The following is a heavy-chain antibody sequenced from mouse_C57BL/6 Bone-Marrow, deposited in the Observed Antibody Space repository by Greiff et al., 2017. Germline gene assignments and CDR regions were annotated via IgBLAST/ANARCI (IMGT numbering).Heavy chain of an antibody. V-gene: IGHV5-4*01. CDR1: GFTFSSYA. Sequence: EVQVVESGGGLVKPGGSLKLSCAASGFTFSSYAMSWVRQTPEKRLEWVATISDGGSYTYYPDNVKGRFTISRDQAKNNLYLQMSHLKSEDTAMYYCARSLVFDVWGTGTTVTVSS. CDR3: ARSLVFDV. CDR2: ISDGGSYT. J-gene: IGHJ1*03.